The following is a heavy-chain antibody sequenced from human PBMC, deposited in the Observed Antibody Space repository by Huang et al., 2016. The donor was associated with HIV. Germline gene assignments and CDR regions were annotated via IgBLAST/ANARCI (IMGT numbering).Heavy chain of an antibody. CDR2: ISDDGSNK. CDR3: ARDAYYDYVWGSYRKYYYYYMDV. V-gene: IGHV3-30-3*01. CDR1: GFTFSSYA. Sequence: QVQLVESGGGVVQPGRSLRLSCAASGFTFSSYAMHWVRQAPGKGLEWVAFISDDGSNKYYADSVKGRFTISRDNSKNTLYLQMNSLRAEDTAVYYCARDAYYDYVWGSYRKYYYYYMDVWGKGTTVTVSS. D-gene: IGHD3-16*02. J-gene: IGHJ6*03.